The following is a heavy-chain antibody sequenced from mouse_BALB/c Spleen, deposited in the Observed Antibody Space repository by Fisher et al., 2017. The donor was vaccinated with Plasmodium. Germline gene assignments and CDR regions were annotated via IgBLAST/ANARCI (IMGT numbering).Heavy chain of an antibody. Sequence: KFKGKATLTVDKSSNTAYMEVRSLTSEDSAVYYCVRGNYGAMDSWGQGTSVTVSS. J-gene: IGHJ4*01. D-gene: IGHD2-1*01. CDR3: VRGNYGAMDS. V-gene: IGHV1-26*01.